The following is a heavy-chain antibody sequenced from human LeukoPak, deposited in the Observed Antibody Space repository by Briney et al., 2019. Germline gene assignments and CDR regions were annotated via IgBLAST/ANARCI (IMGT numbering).Heavy chain of an antibody. J-gene: IGHJ4*02. CDR3: AIIVGATVDY. D-gene: IGHD1-26*01. CDR2: IYYSGST. V-gene: IGHV4-31*03. Sequence: PSETLSLTCTVSGGSISSGGYYWSWIRQHPGKGLEWIGYIYYSGSTYYNPSLKSRVTISVDTSKNQFSLKVSSVTAADTAVYYCAIIVGATVDYWGQGTLVTVSS. CDR1: GGSISSGGYY.